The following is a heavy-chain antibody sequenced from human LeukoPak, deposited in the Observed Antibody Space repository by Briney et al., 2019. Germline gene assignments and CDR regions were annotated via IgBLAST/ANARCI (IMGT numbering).Heavy chain of an antibody. CDR3: ARAARPRGMDAFDI. V-gene: IGHV4-59*08. CDR1: GGSISSYY. Sequence: SETLSLTCPVSGGSISSYYWSWIRQPPGKGLEWIAYISDIGSINYNPSLKSRVTISLDTSKNQFSLKLSSVTAADTAVYYCARAARPRGMDAFDIWGQGTMVTVSS. D-gene: IGHD6-6*01. J-gene: IGHJ3*02. CDR2: ISDIGSI.